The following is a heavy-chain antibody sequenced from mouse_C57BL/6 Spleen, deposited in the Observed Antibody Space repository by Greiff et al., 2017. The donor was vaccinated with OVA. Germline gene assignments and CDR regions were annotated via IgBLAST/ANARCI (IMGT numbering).Heavy chain of an antibody. J-gene: IGHJ3*01. D-gene: IGHD1-1*01. CDR1: GYTFTDYY. Sequence: VKLMESGAELVRPGASVKLSCKASGYTFTDYYINWVKQRPGQGLEWIARIYPGSGNTYYNEKFKGKATLTAEKSSSTAYMQLSSLTSEDSAVYFCAREITTDAWFAYWGQGTLVTVSA. CDR2: IYPGSGNT. V-gene: IGHV1-76*01. CDR3: AREITTDAWFAY.